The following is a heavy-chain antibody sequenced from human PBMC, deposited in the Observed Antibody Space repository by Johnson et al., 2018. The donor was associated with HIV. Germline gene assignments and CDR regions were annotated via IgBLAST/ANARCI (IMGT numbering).Heavy chain of an antibody. CDR2: IRYDGSTK. CDR3: AKVNGDYKTDAFDI. Sequence: QVQLVESGGGLVKPGGSLRLSCAASGFTFSDYYMSWIRQAPGKGLDWVSFIRYDGSTKYYADSVKARFTISRDNSKNTLYLQMNSLRAEDTAVYYCAKVNGDYKTDAFDIWGQGTMVTVSS. V-gene: IGHV3-30*02. CDR1: GFTFSDYY. J-gene: IGHJ3*02. D-gene: IGHD4-17*01.